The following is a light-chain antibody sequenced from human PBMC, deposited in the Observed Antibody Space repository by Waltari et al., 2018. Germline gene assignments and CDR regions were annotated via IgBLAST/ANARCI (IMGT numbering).Light chain of an antibody. CDR1: EGISSW. J-gene: IGKJ1*01. Sequence: DIQMTQSPPTLSASVGDRVTITCRASEGISSWVAWYQQKPGKAPEFLIYKASSLESGVPSRFSGSGSGTEFTLTISSLQPDDFATYYCQHYYTYPWTFGQGTKVEIK. V-gene: IGKV1-5*03. CDR2: KAS. CDR3: QHYYTYPWT.